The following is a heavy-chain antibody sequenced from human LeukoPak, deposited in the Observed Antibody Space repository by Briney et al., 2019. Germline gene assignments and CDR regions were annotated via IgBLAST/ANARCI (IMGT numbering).Heavy chain of an antibody. CDR3: ARVSYSSSSGWFDP. J-gene: IGHJ5*02. CDR2: IYTSGST. CDR1: GGSISSGSYY. Sequence: PSETLSLTCTVSGGSISSGSYYWSWIRQPAGKGLEWIGRIYTSGSTNYNPSLKSRVTISVDTSKNQFSLKLSSVTAADTAVYYCARVSYSSSSGWFDPWGQGTLVTVSS. D-gene: IGHD6-6*01. V-gene: IGHV4-61*02.